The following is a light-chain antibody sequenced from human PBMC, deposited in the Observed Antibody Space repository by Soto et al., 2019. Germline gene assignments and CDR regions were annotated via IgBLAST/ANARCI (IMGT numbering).Light chain of an antibody. CDR1: QGISSY. CDR2: AAS. CDR3: PQYYSYQLT. V-gene: IGKV1-8*01. J-gene: IGKJ4*01. Sequence: AIRMTQSPSSFSASTGDRVTITCRASQGISSYLACYQQKPVKAPTLLLYAASTLQSGVPSRFSGSGSGTDFTLTISCLQSEDLATYYCPQYYSYQLTFGGGTTVDIK.